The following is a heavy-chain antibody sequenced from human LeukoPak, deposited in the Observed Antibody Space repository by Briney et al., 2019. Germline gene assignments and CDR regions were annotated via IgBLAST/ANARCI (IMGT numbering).Heavy chain of an antibody. CDR1: GFTFGNYV. J-gene: IGHJ4*02. CDR2: ISSSASNT. CDR3: AKTGSSGWYFAY. V-gene: IGHV3-23*01. D-gene: IGHD6-19*01. Sequence: GGSLRLSCAASGFTFGNYVMSWVRQAPGKGLEWVSTISSSASNTYYTDSVKGRFSVSRDNSKKTLYLQMDSLRAEDTAVYYCAKTGSSGWYFAYWGQGTLVTVSS.